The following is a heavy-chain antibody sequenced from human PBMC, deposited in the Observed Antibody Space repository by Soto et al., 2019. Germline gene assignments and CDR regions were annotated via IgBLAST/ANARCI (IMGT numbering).Heavy chain of an antibody. Sequence: QVQLVESGGGVVQPGRSLRLSCAASGFTFSTYAMHWVRQAPGKGLEWVSVISYDRNNKHYADSVKGRFTISRDNSKNTLFLQMNSLRAEDTAVYYCAKDGIGLVNVGCDYWGQGTLVIVSS. V-gene: IGHV3-30-3*01. CDR1: GFTFSTYA. J-gene: IGHJ4*02. D-gene: IGHD2-8*02. CDR3: AKDGIGLVNVGCDY. CDR2: ISYDRNNK.